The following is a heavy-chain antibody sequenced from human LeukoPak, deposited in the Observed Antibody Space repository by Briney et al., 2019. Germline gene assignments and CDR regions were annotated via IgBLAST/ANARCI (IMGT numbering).Heavy chain of an antibody. Sequence: GGSLRLSCAASGFTSSSYGMHWVRQAPGKGLEWVAFIRYDGSNKYYADSVKGRFTISRDNSKNTLYLQMNSLRAEDTAVYYCAKGRYSSSWYWFDPWGQGTLVTVSS. D-gene: IGHD6-13*01. CDR2: IRYDGSNK. CDR1: GFTSSSYG. CDR3: AKGRYSSSWYWFDP. J-gene: IGHJ5*02. V-gene: IGHV3-30*02.